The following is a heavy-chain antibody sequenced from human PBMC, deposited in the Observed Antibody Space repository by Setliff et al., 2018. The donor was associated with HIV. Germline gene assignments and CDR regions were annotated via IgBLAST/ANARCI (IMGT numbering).Heavy chain of an antibody. CDR1: GGSISSSRYY. CDR2: IYYSGST. CDR3: ARVPSGAAGLVRAGFYF. Sequence: SETLSLTCTVSGGSISSSRYYWGWIRQPPGKGLEWIGSIYYSGSTDYNPSLKSRVTISVDTSKHQFSLKLSSVTAADTATYYCARVPSGAAGLVRAGFYFWGQGTLVTVSS. J-gene: IGHJ4*01. V-gene: IGHV4-39*07. D-gene: IGHD6-25*01.